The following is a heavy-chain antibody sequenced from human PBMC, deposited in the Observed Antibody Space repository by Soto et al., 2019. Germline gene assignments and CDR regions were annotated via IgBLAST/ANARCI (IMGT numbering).Heavy chain of an antibody. Sequence: QVQLVQSGAEVKKPGSSVKVSCKASGDSFSSYTISWVRQAPGQGLEWMGRIIPGLGIAHYAQKYQDRVTVTADISTSTADMELRSLRSEDTAVFYCARVVDYGSGSYPLGYWGQGTLVTVSS. V-gene: IGHV1-69*02. CDR3: ARVVDYGSGSYPLGY. J-gene: IGHJ4*02. CDR1: GDSFSSYT. D-gene: IGHD3-10*01. CDR2: IIPGLGIA.